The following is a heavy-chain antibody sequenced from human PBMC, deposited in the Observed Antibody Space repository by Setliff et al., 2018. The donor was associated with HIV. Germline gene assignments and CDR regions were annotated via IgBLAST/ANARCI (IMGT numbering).Heavy chain of an antibody. D-gene: IGHD6-19*01. CDR2: MNPNSGNT. V-gene: IGHV1-8*03. CDR3: VRLKSAVYSGGWYGGGYFDY. CDR1: GYTFTSFD. Sequence: GASVKVSCKASGYTFTSFDINWVRQATGQGLEWMGWMNPNSGNTGYAQKFQGRVTITRNTSISTAYMELSSLRSEDTAVYYCVRLKSAVYSGGWYGGGYFDYWGQGTPVTVSS. J-gene: IGHJ4*02.